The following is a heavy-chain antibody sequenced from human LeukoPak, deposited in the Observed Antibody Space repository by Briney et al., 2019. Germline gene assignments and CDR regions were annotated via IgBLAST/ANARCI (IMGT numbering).Heavy chain of an antibody. CDR1: GFTFSSYW. V-gene: IGHV3-7*01. Sequence: GSLRLSCVASGFTFSSYWMTWVRQAPGKGLEWVANIKEDGSEKYYVDSVKGRFSISRDNAKNSLFLQMSSPRAEDTAVYYCARDRYSSKWGQRTLVTVSS. J-gene: IGHJ1*01. D-gene: IGHD6-19*01. CDR2: IKEDGSEK. CDR3: ARDRYSSK.